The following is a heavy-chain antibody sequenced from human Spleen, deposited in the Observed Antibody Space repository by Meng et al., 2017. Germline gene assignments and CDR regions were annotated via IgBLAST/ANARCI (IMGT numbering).Heavy chain of an antibody. Sequence: ASVKVSCKVSDYTLTSDGFSWVRQAPGQGLQWMGWINIYNGITNYGRNFQGRVTMTTDTSTSTAYMELRSLRSDDTAVYYCARASRVNDYSGSSPSYYYYGMDVWGQGTMVTVSS. J-gene: IGHJ6*02. D-gene: IGHD1-26*01. V-gene: IGHV1-18*04. CDR3: ARASRVNDYSGSSPSYYYYGMDV. CDR1: DYTLTSDG. CDR2: INIYNGIT.